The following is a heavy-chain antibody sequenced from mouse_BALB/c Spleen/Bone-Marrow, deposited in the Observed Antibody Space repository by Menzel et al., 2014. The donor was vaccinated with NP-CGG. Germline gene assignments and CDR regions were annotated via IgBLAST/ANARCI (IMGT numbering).Heavy chain of an antibody. V-gene: IGHV1S81*02. CDR3: ARGFDH. Sequence: VQLQQSGAELVKPGASVKLSCKASGYTFTNYWMHWVKQRPGQGLEWIGEINPSNGRTNYNEKFKSKATLTVDKSSSTAYMQLSSLTSEDSAVYYCARGFDHWSQGTTLTVSS. CDR2: INPSNGRT. J-gene: IGHJ2*01. CDR1: GYTFTNYW.